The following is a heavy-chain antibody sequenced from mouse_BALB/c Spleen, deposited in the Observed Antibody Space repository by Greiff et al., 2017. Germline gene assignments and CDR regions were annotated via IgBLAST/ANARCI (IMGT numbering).Heavy chain of an antibody. D-gene: IGHD1-1*01. J-gene: IGHJ2*01. CDR1: GDSITSGY. CDR2: ISYSGST. CDR3: ARGYGSSYRNYFDY. Sequence: VQLKESGPSLVKPSQTLSLTCSVTGDSITSGYWNWIRKFPGNKLEYMGYISYSGSTYYNPSLKSRISITRDTSKNQYYLQLNSVTTEDTATYYCARGYGSSYRNYFDYWGQGTTLTVSS. V-gene: IGHV3-8*02.